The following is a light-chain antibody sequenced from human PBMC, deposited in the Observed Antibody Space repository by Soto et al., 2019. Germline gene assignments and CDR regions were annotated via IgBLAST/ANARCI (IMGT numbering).Light chain of an antibody. Sequence: QSVLTQPPSVSGAPGQRVTISCTGSSSNIGAGYDVHWYQQLPGTAPKLLIYGNSNRPSGVPDRFSGSKSGTSASLAITGLQAEDEADYYCQSYDSSLRGSNVFGTGTEVTVL. CDR2: GNS. V-gene: IGLV1-40*01. CDR1: SSNIGAGYD. CDR3: QSYDSSLRGSNV. J-gene: IGLJ1*01.